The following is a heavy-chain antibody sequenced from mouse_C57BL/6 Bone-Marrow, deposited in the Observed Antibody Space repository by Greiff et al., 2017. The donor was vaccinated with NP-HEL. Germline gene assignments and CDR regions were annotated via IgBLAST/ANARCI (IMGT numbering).Heavy chain of an antibody. Sequence: QVQLQQPGAELVKPGASVKMSCKASGYTFTSYWITWVKQRPGQGLEWIGDIYPGSGSTNYNEKFKSKATLTVDTSSSTAYMQLSSLTSEDSAVYYCARRVYYYGSKGYWGQGTTLTVSS. D-gene: IGHD1-1*01. J-gene: IGHJ2*01. CDR2: IYPGSGST. CDR3: ARRVYYYGSKGY. V-gene: IGHV1-55*01. CDR1: GYTFTSYW.